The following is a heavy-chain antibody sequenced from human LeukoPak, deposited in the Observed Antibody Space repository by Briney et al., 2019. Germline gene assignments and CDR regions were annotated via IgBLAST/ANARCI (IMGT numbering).Heavy chain of an antibody. CDR3: ARVDGRSSSWYVHPFDY. V-gene: IGHV4-4*07. D-gene: IGHD6-13*01. CDR1: GGSISSYY. J-gene: IGHJ4*02. CDR2: IYTSGST. Sequence: SETLSLTCTVSGGSISSYYWSWIRQPAGKGLEWIGRIYTSGSTNYNPSLKSRVTMSVDTSKNQFSLKLSSVTAADTAVYYCARVDGRSSSWYVHPFDYWGQGTLVTVSS.